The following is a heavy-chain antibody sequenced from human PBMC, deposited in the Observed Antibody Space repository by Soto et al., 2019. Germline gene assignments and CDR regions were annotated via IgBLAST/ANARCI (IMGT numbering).Heavy chain of an antibody. V-gene: IGHV1-2*02. CDR2: INPNSGGT. Sequence: ASVKVSCKASGYTFTGYYMPWVRQAPGQGLEWMGWINPNSGGTNYAQKFLGRVTMTRDTSISTAYMELSRLRSDDTAVYYCAREVSGWSHYYGMDVWGQGTTVTVSS. J-gene: IGHJ6*02. D-gene: IGHD6-19*01. CDR3: AREVSGWSHYYGMDV. CDR1: GYTFTGYY.